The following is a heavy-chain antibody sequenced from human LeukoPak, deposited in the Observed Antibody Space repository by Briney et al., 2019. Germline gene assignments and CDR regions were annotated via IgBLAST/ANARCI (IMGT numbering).Heavy chain of an antibody. D-gene: IGHD1-26*01. CDR1: GGSISSGDYY. Sequence: PSETLSLTCTVSGGSISSGDYYWSWIRQPPGKGLEWIGYMYYSGSTYYKPSRKSRVTISTDTSKNQFSLKLSSVTAADTAVYYCVRRMVGAIRPFDYWGQGTLVTVSS. V-gene: IGHV4-30-4*01. CDR3: VRRMVGAIRPFDY. CDR2: MYYSGST. J-gene: IGHJ4*02.